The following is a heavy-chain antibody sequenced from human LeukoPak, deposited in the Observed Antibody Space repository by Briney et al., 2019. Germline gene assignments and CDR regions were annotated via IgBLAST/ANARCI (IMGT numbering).Heavy chain of an antibody. CDR3: AKDRGGHRRFDY. CDR2: ISGSGGST. Sequence: PGGCLRLSCAACGFTFSSYAMSGVREAPGRGLEWVSAISGSGGSTYCADSVRGGFTISRDNSKNTLYLQMNSLRAEDTSVYYFAKDRGGHRRFDYWGQGTLVTVSS. CDR1: GFTFSSYA. J-gene: IGHJ4*02. V-gene: IGHV3-23*01. D-gene: IGHD2-15*01.